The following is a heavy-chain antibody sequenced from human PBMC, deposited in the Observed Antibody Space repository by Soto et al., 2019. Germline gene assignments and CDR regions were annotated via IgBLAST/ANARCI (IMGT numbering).Heavy chain of an antibody. CDR3: ARAGTAGTDWFGY. J-gene: IGHJ5*01. CDR2: ISGSGDII. Sequence: EVQLVESGGGLVQPGRSLRLSCAGSGFSFSTYSMTWVRQAPGKGLEWISFISGSGDIIFYADSLKGRFTISRDNANKSLFLQIHSLRDEDTAVYYCARAGTAGTDWFGYWGQGILVTVSS. CDR1: GFSFSTYS. V-gene: IGHV3-48*02. D-gene: IGHD6-19*01.